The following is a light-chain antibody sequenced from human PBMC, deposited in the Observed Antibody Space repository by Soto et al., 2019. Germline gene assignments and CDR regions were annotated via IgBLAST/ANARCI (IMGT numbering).Light chain of an antibody. V-gene: IGLV2-23*01. CDR3: GSYAGTL. CDR2: EGS. CDR1: SSDVGSYNL. Sequence: QSVLTQPASVSGSPGQSITISCTGTSSDVGSYNLVSWYQQHPGKAPKLMIYEGSKRPSGVSNRFSGSKSGNTASLTISGLQAEDEADYYCGSYAGTLFGGGTKLTVL. J-gene: IGLJ3*02.